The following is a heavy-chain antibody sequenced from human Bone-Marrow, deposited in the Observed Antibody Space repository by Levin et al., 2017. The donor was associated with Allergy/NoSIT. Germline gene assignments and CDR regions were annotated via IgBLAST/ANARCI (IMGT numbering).Heavy chain of an antibody. D-gene: IGHD2-2*01. V-gene: IGHV5-51*01. J-gene: IGHJ5*02. Sequence: KHGESLKISCKGSGYSFTSYWIGWVRQMPGKGLEWMGIIYLGDSDTRYSPSFQGQVTISADKSISTAYLQWSSLKASDTAMYYCARLPPFSDPGGINCISTSCQGGGWFDPWGQGTLVTVSS. CDR1: GYSFTSYW. CDR3: ARLPPFSDPGGINCISTSCQGGGWFDP. CDR2: IYLGDSDT.